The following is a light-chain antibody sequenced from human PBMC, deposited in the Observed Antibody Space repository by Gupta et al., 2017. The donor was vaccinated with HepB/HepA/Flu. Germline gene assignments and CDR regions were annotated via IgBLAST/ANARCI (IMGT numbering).Light chain of an antibody. J-gene: IGLJ2*01. CDR2: NDS. V-gene: IGLV3-21*04. CDR1: NIGTKG. Sequence: SYVLTQPPSVSVAPGKTASITCGGNNIGTKGVHWYQQMPGQAPVMVIYNDSDRPSGIPERFSGSNSGRTATLTISRVEAGDEAEYYCQVWDSSDDSAVFGGGTKLTVL. CDR3: QVWDSSDDSAV.